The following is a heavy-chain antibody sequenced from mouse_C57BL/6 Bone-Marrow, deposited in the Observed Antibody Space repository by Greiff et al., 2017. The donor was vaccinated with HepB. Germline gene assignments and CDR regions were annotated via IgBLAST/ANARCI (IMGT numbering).Heavy chain of an antibody. Sequence: QVQLQQPGAELVMPGASVKLSCKASGYTFTSYWMHWVKQSPGQGLEWIGEIDPSDSYTNYNQKFKGKSTLTVDKSSSTVYMQLSNLTSEDSAVYYCARDDYDGYYALDYWDRGTSVTVTS. CDR1: GYTFTSYW. V-gene: IGHV1-69*01. J-gene: IGHJ4*01. CDR2: IDPSDSYT. D-gene: IGHD2-4*01. CDR3: ARDDYDGYYALDY.